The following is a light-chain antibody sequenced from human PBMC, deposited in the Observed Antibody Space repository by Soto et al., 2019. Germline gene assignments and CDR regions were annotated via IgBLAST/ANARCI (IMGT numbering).Light chain of an antibody. Sequence: QSALTQPASVSGSPGQSITISCTGTSSDVGGYNFVSWYQQHPGKAPKLIIYDVSNRPSGVSDRFSGCKSGNTASLAISGVQAEDEADYYCSSYSSSSTPCVFGTGTKLTVL. CDR2: DVS. CDR3: SSYSSSSTPCV. CDR1: SSDVGGYNF. J-gene: IGLJ1*01. V-gene: IGLV2-14*01.